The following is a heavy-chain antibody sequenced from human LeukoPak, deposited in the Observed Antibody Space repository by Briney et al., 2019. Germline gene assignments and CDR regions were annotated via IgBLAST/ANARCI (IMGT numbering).Heavy chain of an antibody. CDR3: ARSNGYTYGLLDF. Sequence: GRSLRLPCAASGFTFGSYAFHWVRQAPGKGLEWLAIISYDGSNINYVDSLKGRFTISRDDSEKTLYLQMNSLSAEDTALYYCARSNGYTYGLLDFWGQGALVTVSS. D-gene: IGHD5-18*01. J-gene: IGHJ4*02. CDR1: GFTFGSYA. V-gene: IGHV3-30*04. CDR2: ISYDGSNI.